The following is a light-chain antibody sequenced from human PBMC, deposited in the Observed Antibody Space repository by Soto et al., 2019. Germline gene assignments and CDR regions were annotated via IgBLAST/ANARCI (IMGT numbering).Light chain of an antibody. CDR1: QGISSY. CDR3: QQHNSYPLT. J-gene: IGKJ4*01. V-gene: IGKV1-9*01. CDR2: AAS. Sequence: DIQLTQSPSFLSASVGDRVTITCRASQGISSYLAWYQQKSGKASKLLIYAASTLQSGVPSRFSGSRSGTDFTLTVSSLQPEHFATYYCQQHNSYPLTFGGGTKVEIK.